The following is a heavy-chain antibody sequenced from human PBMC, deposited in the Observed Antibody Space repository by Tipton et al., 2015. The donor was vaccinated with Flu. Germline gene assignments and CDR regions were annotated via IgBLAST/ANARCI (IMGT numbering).Heavy chain of an antibody. CDR3: ARGQIFGWFDP. CDR1: GGSVSSGSYY. D-gene: IGHD2/OR15-2a*01. Sequence: TLSLTCTVSGGSVSSGSYYWSWIRQPAGKGLEWIERIYTSGSTNYNPSLKSRVTISVDTSKNQFSLKLSSVTAADTAVYYCARGQIFGWFDPWGQGTLVTVSS. CDR2: IYTSGST. V-gene: IGHV4-61*02. J-gene: IGHJ5*02.